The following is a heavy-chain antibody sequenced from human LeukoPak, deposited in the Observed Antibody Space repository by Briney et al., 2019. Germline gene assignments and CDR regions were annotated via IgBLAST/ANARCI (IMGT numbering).Heavy chain of an antibody. CDR2: ISYDGSNK. J-gene: IGHJ4*02. CDR1: GFTFSSYG. Sequence: PGRSLRLSCAASGFTFSSYGMHWVRQAPGKGLEWVAVISYDGSNKYYADSVKGRFTISRDNSKNTLYLQMNSLRAEDTAVYYCAKDSSSGFGYWGQGTLVTVSS. D-gene: IGHD6-6*01. V-gene: IGHV3-30*18. CDR3: AKDSSSGFGY.